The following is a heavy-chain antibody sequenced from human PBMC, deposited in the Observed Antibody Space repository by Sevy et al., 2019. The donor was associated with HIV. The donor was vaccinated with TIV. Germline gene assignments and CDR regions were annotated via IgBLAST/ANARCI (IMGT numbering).Heavy chain of an antibody. CDR2: IFRDDSDT. Sequence: GESLKISCQGSGYSFTSHWIGWVRHMPGKGLEWMGIIFRDDSDTRYSPSFQGQVTFSADKSINTAYLQWSSLKASDTAMYYCATSRSGYFDSSGYYIYWGQGTLVTVSS. V-gene: IGHV5-51*01. CDR1: GYSFTSHW. CDR3: ATSRSGYFDSSGYYIY. D-gene: IGHD3-22*01. J-gene: IGHJ4*02.